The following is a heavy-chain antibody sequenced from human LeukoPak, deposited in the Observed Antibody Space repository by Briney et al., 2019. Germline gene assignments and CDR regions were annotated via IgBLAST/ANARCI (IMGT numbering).Heavy chain of an antibody. V-gene: IGHV1-2*02. CDR3: ARDSLLWFGELI. D-gene: IGHD3-10*01. Sequence: ASVKVSCKASGYTFTSYYMHWVRQAPGQGLEWMGWINPNSGGTNYAQKFQGRVTMTRDTSISTAYMELSRLRSDDTAVYYCARDSLLWFGELIWGQGTLVTVSS. CDR1: GYTFTSYY. CDR2: INPNSGGT. J-gene: IGHJ4*02.